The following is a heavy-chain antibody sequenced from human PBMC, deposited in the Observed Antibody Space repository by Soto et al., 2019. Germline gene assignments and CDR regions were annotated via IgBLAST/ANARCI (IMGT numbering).Heavy chain of an antibody. V-gene: IGHV4-39*01. J-gene: IGHJ5*02. CDR3: ARHAAGSSGFWSGYYGGNWFDP. CDR2: IYSSGST. Sequence: SETLSLTCSVSNGSINSRSSYWGLIRQSPGQGLEWIGNIYSSGSTNYNPSLKSRVTISIDTSKTQFSLRLSSVTAADTAVYYCARHAAGSSGFWSGYYGGNWFDPWGQGTLVTVSS. D-gene: IGHD3-3*01. CDR1: NGSINSRSSY.